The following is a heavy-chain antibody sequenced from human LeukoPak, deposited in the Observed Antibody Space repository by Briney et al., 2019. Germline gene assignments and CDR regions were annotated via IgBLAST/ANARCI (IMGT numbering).Heavy chain of an antibody. D-gene: IGHD7-27*01. J-gene: IGHJ4*02. CDR2: ISSSGSTI. Sequence: GGSLRLSCAASGFTFSSYEMNWVRQAPGKGLEWVSYISSSGSTIYYAESVKGRFTISRDNAKNSLYLQMNSLRAEDTAVYYCATWGYYFDYWGQGTLVTVSS. CDR3: ATWGYYFDY. V-gene: IGHV3-48*03. CDR1: GFTFSSYE.